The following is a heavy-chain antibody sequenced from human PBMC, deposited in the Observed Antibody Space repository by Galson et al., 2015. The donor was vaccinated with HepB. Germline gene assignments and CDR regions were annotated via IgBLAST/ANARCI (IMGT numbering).Heavy chain of an antibody. Sequence: SLRLSCAASGFTFGHYAVHWVRQAPGKGLEWVSVMTSNAESADYADSVKGRFTVSRDNSKNTLYFQMNSLRAEDTAIYYCAKGGPTILQGFDYWGQGTLVTVSS. CDR1: GFTFGHYA. D-gene: IGHD3-9*01. V-gene: IGHV3-23*01. J-gene: IGHJ4*02. CDR3: AKGGPTILQGFDY. CDR2: MTSNAESA.